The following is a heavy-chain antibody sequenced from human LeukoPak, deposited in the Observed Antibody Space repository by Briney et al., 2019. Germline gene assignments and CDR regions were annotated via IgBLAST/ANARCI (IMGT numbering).Heavy chain of an antibody. Sequence: PGGSLRLSCAASGFTFDDYAMHWVRQAPGKGLEWVSLISGDGGSTYYADSVKGRFTISRDNSKNSLYLQMNSLRTEDTALYYCAKDHSVLQWLGDFDYWGQGTPVTVSS. CDR2: ISGDGGST. D-gene: IGHD6-19*01. J-gene: IGHJ4*02. CDR3: AKDHSVLQWLGDFDY. V-gene: IGHV3-43*02. CDR1: GFTFDDYA.